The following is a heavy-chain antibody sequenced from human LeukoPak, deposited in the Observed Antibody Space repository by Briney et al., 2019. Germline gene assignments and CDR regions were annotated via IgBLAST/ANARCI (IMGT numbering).Heavy chain of an antibody. D-gene: IGHD6-13*01. CDR3: AGVGSSWYVDY. CDR2: TYTGGTT. CDR1: GFTVSSYY. J-gene: IGHJ4*02. Sequence: PGGSLRLSCAASGFTVSSYYMSWVRQVPGKGLEWVSITYTGGTTDYADSVKGQFTISRDNSKNTLYLQMNSLRAEDTAVYYCAGVGSSWYVDYWGQGTLVTVSS. V-gene: IGHV3-53*01.